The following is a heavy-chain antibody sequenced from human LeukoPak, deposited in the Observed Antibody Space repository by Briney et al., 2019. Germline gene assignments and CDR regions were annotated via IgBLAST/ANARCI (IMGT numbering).Heavy chain of an antibody. V-gene: IGHV3-23*01. CDR2: ISGSGGST. CDR1: GFTFSSYA. Sequence: PGGSLRLSCAASGFTFSSYAMSWVRQAPGKELEWVSAISGSGGSTYYADSVKGRFTISRDNSKNTLYLQMNSLRAEDTAVYYCAKGMIPQQLVRGAFDYWGQGTLVTVSS. J-gene: IGHJ4*02. D-gene: IGHD6-13*01. CDR3: AKGMIPQQLVRGAFDY.